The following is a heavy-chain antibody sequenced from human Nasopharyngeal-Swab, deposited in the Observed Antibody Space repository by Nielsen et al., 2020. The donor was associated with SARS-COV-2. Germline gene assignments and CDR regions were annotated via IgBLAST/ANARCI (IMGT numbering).Heavy chain of an antibody. D-gene: IGHD1-1*01. J-gene: IGHJ4*02. V-gene: IGHV4-34*01. CDR2: IDYSGTT. CDR1: GGSFSGYY. Sequence: SETLSLTCAVYGGSFSGYYWSWIRQPPGKGLEWLGSIDYSGTTYYNPSLKSRVSLSVDTSENQFSLKLSSVTAADTAVYYCARRTTFDYWGQGTLVTVSS. CDR3: ARRTTFDY.